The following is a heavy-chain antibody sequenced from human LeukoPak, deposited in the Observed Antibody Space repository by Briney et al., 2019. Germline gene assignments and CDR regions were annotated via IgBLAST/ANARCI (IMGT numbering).Heavy chain of an antibody. CDR1: GYTFTSYG. CDR3: AKLYDSSGYYPYYFDY. J-gene: IGHJ4*02. Sequence: ASVKVSCKASGYTFTSYGISWVRQAPGQGLEWMGWISAYNGNTNYAQKLQGRVTMTTDTSTSTAYMELRSLRSDDTAVYYCAKLYDSSGYYPYYFDYWGQGTLVTVSS. V-gene: IGHV1-18*01. CDR2: ISAYNGNT. D-gene: IGHD3-22*01.